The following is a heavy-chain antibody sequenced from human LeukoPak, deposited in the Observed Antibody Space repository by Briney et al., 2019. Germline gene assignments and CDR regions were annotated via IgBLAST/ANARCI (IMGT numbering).Heavy chain of an antibody. Sequence: GGSLRLSCAASGFTFSSYGMHWVRQAPGKGLEWLAVIWSDGSNKYYADSAKGRFTISRDNSKNTLYLQMNNLRAEDTAVYYCARAAYYDSSGYYDGIDFWGQGTLVTVSS. CDR2: IWSDGSNK. CDR3: ARAAYYDSSGYYDGIDF. D-gene: IGHD3-22*01. V-gene: IGHV3-33*08. J-gene: IGHJ4*02. CDR1: GFTFSSYG.